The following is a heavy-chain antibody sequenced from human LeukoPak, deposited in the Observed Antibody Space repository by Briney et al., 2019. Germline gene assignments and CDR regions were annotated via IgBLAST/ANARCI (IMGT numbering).Heavy chain of an antibody. CDR2: ISHSGST. CDR1: NGSFSAYY. Sequence: SETLSLTCAVSNGSFSAYYWSWIRQSPGKGLQWIGEISHSGSTNYNPSLKLRVSISLDTSKNQFSLRLCSVSAADTAVYFCARRYCSGGSCYMRGYYGMDVWATGTTVIVSS. CDR3: ARRYCSGGSCYMRGYYGMDV. J-gene: IGHJ6*04. D-gene: IGHD2-15*01. V-gene: IGHV4-34*01.